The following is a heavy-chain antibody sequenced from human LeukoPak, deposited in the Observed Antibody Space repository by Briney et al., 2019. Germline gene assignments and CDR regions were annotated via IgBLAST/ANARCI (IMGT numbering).Heavy chain of an antibody. CDR3: ARIPYYDSSGYYLYYFDY. Sequence: PSETLSLTCAVYGGSFSGYYWSWIRQPPGKGQEWIGEINHSGSTNYNPSLKSRVTISVDTSKNQFSLKLSSVTAADTAVYYCARIPYYDSSGYYLYYFDYWGQGTLVTVSS. CDR2: INHSGST. CDR1: GGSFSGYY. J-gene: IGHJ4*02. D-gene: IGHD3-22*01. V-gene: IGHV4-34*01.